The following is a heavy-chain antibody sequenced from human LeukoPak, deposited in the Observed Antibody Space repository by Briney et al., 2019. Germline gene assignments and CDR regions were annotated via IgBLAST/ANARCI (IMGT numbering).Heavy chain of an antibody. D-gene: IGHD6-6*01. J-gene: IGHJ4*02. Sequence: PGGSLRLSCAASGFTFSSYWMIWVRQAPGKGLEWVANIKQDASEKYYVDSVKGRFTISRDNAKNSLYLQMNSLRAEDTAVYYCAKVLEQLVPGYWGQGTLVTVSS. CDR2: IKQDASEK. V-gene: IGHV3-7*02. CDR1: GFTFSSYW. CDR3: AKVLEQLVPGY.